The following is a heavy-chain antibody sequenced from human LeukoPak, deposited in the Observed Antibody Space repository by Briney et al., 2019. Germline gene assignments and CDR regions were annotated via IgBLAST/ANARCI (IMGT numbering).Heavy chain of an antibody. J-gene: IGHJ5*02. CDR1: GDSFPTNRAV. Sequence: PSQTLSLTCAICGDSFPTNRAVWNWIRQSPSRGLEWLGRTYYRSKWYNDYAVSVKSRITINPDTSKNQFSLQLNSVTPEDTAVYYVASDIVTMDRGVITPSGFDPWGQGTLVTVSS. V-gene: IGHV6-1*01. CDR2: TYYRSKWYN. D-gene: IGHD3-10*01. CDR3: ASDIVTMDRGVITPSGFDP.